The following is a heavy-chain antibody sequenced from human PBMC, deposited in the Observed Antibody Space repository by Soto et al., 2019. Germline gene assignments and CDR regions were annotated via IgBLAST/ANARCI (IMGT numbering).Heavy chain of an antibody. CDR2: IKQDGSEK. J-gene: IGHJ2*01. CDR3: ARDPENWYFDL. Sequence: EVQLVESGGGLVQPGGYLRLSCAASGFTFSSYWMSWVRQAPGKGLEWVANIKQDGSEKYYVDSVKGRFTISRDNAKNALYLQMNSLRAEDTAVYYCARDPENWYFDLWGRGTLVTVSS. CDR1: GFTFSSYW. V-gene: IGHV3-7*01.